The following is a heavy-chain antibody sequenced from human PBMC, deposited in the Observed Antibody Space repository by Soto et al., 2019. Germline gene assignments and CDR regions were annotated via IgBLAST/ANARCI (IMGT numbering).Heavy chain of an antibody. Sequence: GGSLRLSCAASGLTFSGYWMNCVRQAPGKGLVWGARIDTDGGVTNYADSVEGRFTISRDDAKNTLYLQMNSLRAEDTAVYYCARDTAHNLFPPWGQGILVTVSS. J-gene: IGHJ5*02. CDR1: GLTFSGYW. CDR2: IDTDGGVT. CDR3: ARDTAHNLFPP. V-gene: IGHV3-74*01.